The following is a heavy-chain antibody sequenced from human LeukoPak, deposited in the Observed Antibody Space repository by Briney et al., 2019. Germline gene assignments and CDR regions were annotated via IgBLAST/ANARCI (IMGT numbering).Heavy chain of an antibody. CDR2: IIPIFGTA. CDR3: ARRRGLRFLEWLPDTRPDWFDP. V-gene: IGHV1-69*05. D-gene: IGHD3-3*01. J-gene: IGHJ5*02. CDR1: GGTFSSYA. Sequence: SVKVSCKASGGTFSSYAISWVRQAPGQGLEWMGGIIPIFGTANYAQKFQGRVTITTDESTSTAYMELSSLRSEDTAVYYCARRRGLRFLEWLPDTRPDWFDPWGQGTLVTVSS.